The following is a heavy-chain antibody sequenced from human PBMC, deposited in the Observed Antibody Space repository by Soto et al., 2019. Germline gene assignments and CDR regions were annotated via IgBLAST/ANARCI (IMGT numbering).Heavy chain of an antibody. CDR2: IYYSGST. CDR3: ARIAVAGYYYYYYGMDV. Sequence: ASETLSLTCTVSGGSISSYYWSWIRQPPGKGLERIGSIYYSGSTYYNPSLKSRVTISVDTSKNQFSLKLSSVTAADTAVYYCARIAVAGYYYYYYGMDVWGQGTTVTVSS. J-gene: IGHJ6*02. V-gene: IGHV4-59*05. D-gene: IGHD6-19*01. CDR1: GGSISSYY.